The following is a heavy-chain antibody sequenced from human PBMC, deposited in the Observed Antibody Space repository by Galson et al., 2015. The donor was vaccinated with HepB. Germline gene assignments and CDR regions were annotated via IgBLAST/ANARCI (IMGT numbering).Heavy chain of an antibody. D-gene: IGHD3-9*01. CDR1: GFTFDDYG. CDR3: ARAGDFDWLLYRGIDY. V-gene: IGHV3-20*04. Sequence: SLRLSCAASGFTFDDYGMSWVRQAPGKGLEWVSGINWNGGSTGYADSVKGRFTISRDNAKNSLYLQMNSLRAEDTALYYCARAGDFDWLLYRGIDYWGQGTLVTVSS. J-gene: IGHJ4*02. CDR2: INWNGGST.